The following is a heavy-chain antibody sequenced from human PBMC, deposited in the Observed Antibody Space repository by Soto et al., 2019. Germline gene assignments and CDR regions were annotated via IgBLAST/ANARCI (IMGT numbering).Heavy chain of an antibody. Sequence: QVQLVQSGAEMKKPGSSVKVSCQASGGTFSRYAISWVRQAPGQGLEWLGGIIPIFGTANYAQKFQGRVTITADESTSTAYMELSSLRSEDTAVYYCARVRNSLTIVRGLVYSLDVWGQGTMVTVSS. V-gene: IGHV1-69*01. CDR2: IIPIFGTA. J-gene: IGHJ3*01. D-gene: IGHD3-10*01. CDR1: GGTFSRYA. CDR3: ARVRNSLTIVRGLVYSLDV.